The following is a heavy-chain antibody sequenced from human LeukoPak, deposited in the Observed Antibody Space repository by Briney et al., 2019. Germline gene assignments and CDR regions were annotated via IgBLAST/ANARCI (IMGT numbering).Heavy chain of an antibody. J-gene: IGHJ4*02. D-gene: IGHD5-24*01. Sequence: ASVKVSCKASGYTFTSYGISWVRQAPGQGLEWVGWISAYNGNTNYAQKLLGRVTMTRDTSTNTAYMELRSLRPDDTAVYYCETWEMATVFMPYWGQGTLVTVSS. V-gene: IGHV1-18*01. CDR1: GYTFTSYG. CDR3: ETWEMATVFMPY. CDR2: ISAYNGNT.